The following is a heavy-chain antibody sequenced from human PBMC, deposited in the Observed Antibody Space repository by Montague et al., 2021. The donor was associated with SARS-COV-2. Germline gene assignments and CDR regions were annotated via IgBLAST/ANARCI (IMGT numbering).Heavy chain of an antibody. Sequence: TLSLTCAVSGGSINSCCCAWNCIPQPQGQGLEWIRYIYHSGSTYYYPSPISRVTISLYSPKNQLSLNLTAATAAATAAYYCARGSMVRGGKVYYGVDVWGQGTTVTVSS. D-gene: IGHD3-10*01. V-gene: IGHV4-30-2*01. CDR3: ARGSMVRGGKVYYGVDV. CDR2: IYHSGST. CDR1: GGSINSCCCA. J-gene: IGHJ6*02.